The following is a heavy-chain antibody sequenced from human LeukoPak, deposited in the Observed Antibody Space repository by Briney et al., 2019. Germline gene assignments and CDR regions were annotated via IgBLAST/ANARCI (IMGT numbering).Heavy chain of an antibody. V-gene: IGHV3-33*01. CDR1: GFIFSKNG. CDR2: IWHDGSRE. J-gene: IGHJ6*02. CDR3: ARGMDV. Sequence: PGGSLRLSCAASGFIFSKNGIHWVRQAPGKGLEWVAIIWHDGSREYYADSVKGRFTISRDNSKNMAYLQMNSLRAEDTAVYYCARGMDVWGQGTTVTVSS.